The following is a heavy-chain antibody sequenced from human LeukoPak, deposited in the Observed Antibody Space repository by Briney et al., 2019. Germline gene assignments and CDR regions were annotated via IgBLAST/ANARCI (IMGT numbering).Heavy chain of an antibody. CDR1: GGTFSSYA. J-gene: IGHJ4*02. V-gene: IGHV1-69*13. Sequence: EASVKVSCKASGGTFSSYAISWVRQAPGQGLEWMGGIIPVFGTANYAQKLQGRVTITADESTSTAYMELSSLRSEDTAVYYCARDLLDGTPSLDYWGQGTLVTVSS. D-gene: IGHD1-1*01. CDR3: ARDLLDGTPSLDY. CDR2: IIPVFGTA.